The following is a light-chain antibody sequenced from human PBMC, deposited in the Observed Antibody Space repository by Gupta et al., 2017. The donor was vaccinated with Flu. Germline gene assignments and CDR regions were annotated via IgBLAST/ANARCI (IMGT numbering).Light chain of an antibody. CDR3: QQRSNRPMYT. CDR2: SPS. J-gene: IGKJ2*01. CDR1: QSVSDY. V-gene: IGKV3-11*01. Sequence: EIVLTQSPATLSLSPGYRADLSCRASQSVSDYIVWYQQKPGQPPRLLLFSPSTRAAGIPPRFSVSGSGTDFTLTISSLEPEDFAVYYCQQRSNRPMYTFGQGTRLEI.